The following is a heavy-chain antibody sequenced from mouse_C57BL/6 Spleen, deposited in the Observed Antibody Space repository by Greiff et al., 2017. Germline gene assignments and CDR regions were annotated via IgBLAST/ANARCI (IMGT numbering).Heavy chain of an antibody. J-gene: IGHJ4*01. Sequence: VKLQQSGAELARPGASVKLSCKASGYTFTSYGISWVKQRTGQGLEWIGEIYPRSGNTYYNEKFKGKATLTADKSSSTAYMELRSLTSEDSAVYFCARFGYDFYAMDYWGQGTSVTVSS. CDR1: GYTFTSYG. V-gene: IGHV1-81*01. CDR2: IYPRSGNT. D-gene: IGHD2-2*01. CDR3: ARFGYDFYAMDY.